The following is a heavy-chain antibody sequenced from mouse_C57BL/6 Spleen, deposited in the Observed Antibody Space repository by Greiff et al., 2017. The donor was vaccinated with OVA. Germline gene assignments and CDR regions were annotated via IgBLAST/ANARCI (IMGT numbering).Heavy chain of an antibody. V-gene: IGHV1-64*01. CDR3: ARMEDYDYGGFAY. Sequence: QVQLQHPGAELVKPGASVKLSCKASGYTFTSYWMHWVKQRPGQGLEWIGMIHPNSGSTNYNEKFKSKATLTVDKSSSTAYMQLSSLTSEDSAVYYCARMEDYDYGGFAYWGQGTLVTVSA. D-gene: IGHD2-4*01. CDR2: IHPNSGST. J-gene: IGHJ3*01. CDR1: GYTFTSYW.